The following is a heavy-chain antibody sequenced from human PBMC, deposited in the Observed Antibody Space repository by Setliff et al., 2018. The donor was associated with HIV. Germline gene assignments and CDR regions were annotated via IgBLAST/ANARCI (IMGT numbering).Heavy chain of an antibody. CDR1: GYDFTSEW. V-gene: IGHV5-51*01. CDR3: ARSGTGYSSSWDVPDFDY. D-gene: IGHD6-13*01. CDR2: IYPADSDT. J-gene: IGHJ4*02. Sequence: PGESLKISCKGSGYDFTSEWIGWVRQMPGKGLEWMGIIYPADSDTRYSPSFQGQVTISVDKTISTAYLQWSSLKASDTAMYYCARSGTGYSSSWDVPDFDYWGQGTLVTVSS.